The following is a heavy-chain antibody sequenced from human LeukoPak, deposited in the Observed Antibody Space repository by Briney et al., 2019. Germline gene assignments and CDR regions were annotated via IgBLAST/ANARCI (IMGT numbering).Heavy chain of an antibody. D-gene: IGHD6-19*01. CDR3: ARPSSAWYQNAFDI. CDR2: IFSGSGT. CDR1: GFTVSSNH. Sequence: GGSLSLSCVVSGFTVSSNHMSWVRQAPGKGLEWVSVIFSGSGTNYADSVKGRFTISRDNSKNTLYLQMNSLRAEDTAMYYCARPSSAWYQNAFDIWGQGTIVTVSS. V-gene: IGHV3-66*01. J-gene: IGHJ3*02.